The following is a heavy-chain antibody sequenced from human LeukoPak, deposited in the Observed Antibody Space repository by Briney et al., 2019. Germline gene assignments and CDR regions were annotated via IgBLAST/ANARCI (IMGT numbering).Heavy chain of an antibody. D-gene: IGHD3-10*01. J-gene: IGHJ3*02. V-gene: IGHV1-2*02. CDR1: RYTFTSYY. CDR3: ARSGWNYYDAFDI. Sequence: ASVKVSCKASRYTFTSYYMHWVRQAPGQGLEWMGWINPNSGGTNYAQKFQGRVTMTRDTSISTAYMELSRLRSDDTAVYYCARSGWNYYDAFDIWGQGTMVTVSS. CDR2: INPNSGGT.